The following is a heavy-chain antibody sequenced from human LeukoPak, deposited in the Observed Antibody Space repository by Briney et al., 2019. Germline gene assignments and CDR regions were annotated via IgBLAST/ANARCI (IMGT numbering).Heavy chain of an antibody. J-gene: IGHJ4*02. Sequence: GASVKVSCKASGYTFTSYGITWLRQAPGQGLEWMGWVSSYNGNTNHAQKLQGRVTMTTDTSTSTVYMELSSLRSEDTAVYYCARDKTMVRGAQGHWYFDYWGQGTLVTVSS. CDR3: ARDKTMVRGAQGHWYFDY. V-gene: IGHV1-18*01. D-gene: IGHD3-10*01. CDR2: VSSYNGNT. CDR1: GYTFTSYG.